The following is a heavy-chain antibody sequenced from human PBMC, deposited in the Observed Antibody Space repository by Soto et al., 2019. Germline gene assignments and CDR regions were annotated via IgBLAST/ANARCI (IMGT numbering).Heavy chain of an antibody. CDR1: GGTFSSYA. Sequence: SVKVSCKXSGGTFSSYAISWVRQAPGQGLEWMGGIIPIFGTANYAQKFQGRVTITADESTSTAYMELSSLRSEDTAVYYCARDSLHYYGSGSPDSYYGMDVWGQGTTVTVSS. CDR2: IIPIFGTA. V-gene: IGHV1-69*13. D-gene: IGHD3-10*01. CDR3: ARDSLHYYGSGSPDSYYGMDV. J-gene: IGHJ6*02.